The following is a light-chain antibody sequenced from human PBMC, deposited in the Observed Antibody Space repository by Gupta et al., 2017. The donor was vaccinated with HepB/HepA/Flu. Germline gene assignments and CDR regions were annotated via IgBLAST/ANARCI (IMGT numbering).Light chain of an antibody. Sequence: QSVLTQPPSVSGAPGQRVTISCTWSSSNIGAGYDVHWYQQLPGQVPKLLFDGNINRPSGVPDRFSGSKSATSASLAITGLQAEDEAEYYCQSYDSRLSSVVFGGGTKLTVI. CDR3: QSYDSRLSSVV. CDR1: SSNIGAGYD. J-gene: IGLJ2*01. V-gene: IGLV1-40*01. CDR2: GNI.